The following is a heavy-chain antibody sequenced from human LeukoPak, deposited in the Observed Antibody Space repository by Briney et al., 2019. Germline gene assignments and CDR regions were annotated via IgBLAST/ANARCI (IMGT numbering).Heavy chain of an antibody. CDR3: ARGREGADPYYYMDV. Sequence: PSETLSLTCTVSGGSISSYYWSWIRQPAGKGLEWIGRIYTSGSTNYNPSLKSRVTMSVDTSKNQFSLKLSSVTAADTAVYYCARGREGADPYYYMDVWGKGTTVTVSS. D-gene: IGHD1-26*01. CDR2: IYTSGST. J-gene: IGHJ6*03. CDR1: GGSISSYY. V-gene: IGHV4-4*07.